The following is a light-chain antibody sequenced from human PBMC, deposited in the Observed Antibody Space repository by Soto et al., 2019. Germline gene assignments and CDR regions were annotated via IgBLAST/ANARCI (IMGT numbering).Light chain of an antibody. CDR2: DTS. Sequence: EIVLTQSPGTLSLSPGERATLSCRASQSVRDRYLAWYQQKPGQAPSLLIYDTSTRATGVPDRFSGSGSGTDFALTFSRVEPEDVAIYFCQQYCSSPGTFGQGTKVEI. CDR3: QQYCSSPGT. J-gene: IGKJ1*01. V-gene: IGKV3-20*01. CDR1: QSVRDRY.